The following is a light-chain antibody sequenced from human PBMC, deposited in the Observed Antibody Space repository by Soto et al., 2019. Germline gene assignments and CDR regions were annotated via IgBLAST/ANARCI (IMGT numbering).Light chain of an antibody. Sequence: IQMTQSPSTLSASVGDRVTITCRASQSISSWLAWYQQQPGKAPKLMIYKASSLESGVPPRFSGSGSGTEFTLTISSLQPDDFATYYCQHYNSYPWTFGQGTKVDIK. J-gene: IGKJ1*01. CDR2: KAS. CDR1: QSISSW. CDR3: QHYNSYPWT. V-gene: IGKV1-5*03.